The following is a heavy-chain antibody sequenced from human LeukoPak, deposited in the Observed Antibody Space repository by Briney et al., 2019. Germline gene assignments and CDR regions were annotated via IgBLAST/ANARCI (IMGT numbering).Heavy chain of an antibody. CDR2: IKTKTEGETT. J-gene: IGHJ4*02. CDR3: TTIHDHGDYGSDY. CDR1: GFKFSSYV. Sequence: GGSLRLSCAASGFKFSSYVMRWVRQAPGKGLEWVGRIKTKTEGETTDYAAPVKGRFAISRDDSKNALYLQMNSLKSEDTAVYYCTTIHDHGDYGSDYWGQGALVTVSS. V-gene: IGHV3-15*01. D-gene: IGHD4-17*01.